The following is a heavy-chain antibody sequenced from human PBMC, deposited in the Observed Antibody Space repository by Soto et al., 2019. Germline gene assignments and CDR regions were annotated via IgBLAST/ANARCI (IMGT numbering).Heavy chain of an antibody. CDR3: ARDFRPGTGTTRGWFDP. J-gene: IGHJ5*02. CDR1: GYTFTSYG. D-gene: IGHD1-7*01. V-gene: IGHV1-18*01. CDR2: ISAYNGNT. Sequence: QVQLVRSGAEVKKPGASVKVSCKASGYTFTSYGISWVRQAPGQGLEWMGWISAYNGNTNYAQKLQGRVTMTTDTSTSTAYMELRSLRSDDTAVYYCARDFRPGTGTTRGWFDPWGQGTLVTVSS.